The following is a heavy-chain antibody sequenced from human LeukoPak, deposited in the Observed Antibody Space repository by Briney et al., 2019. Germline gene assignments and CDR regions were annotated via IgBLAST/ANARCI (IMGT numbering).Heavy chain of an antibody. CDR2: ISYDGSNK. V-gene: IGHV3-30-3*01. CDR3: ARDRGVREFDY. Sequence: PGGSLRLSCAASGFTFSSYWMNWVRQAPGKGLEWVAVISYDGSNKYYADSVKGRFTISRDNSKNTLYLQMNSLRAEDTAVYYCARDRGVREFDYWGQGTPVTVSS. D-gene: IGHD1-1*01. J-gene: IGHJ4*02. CDR1: GFTFSSYW.